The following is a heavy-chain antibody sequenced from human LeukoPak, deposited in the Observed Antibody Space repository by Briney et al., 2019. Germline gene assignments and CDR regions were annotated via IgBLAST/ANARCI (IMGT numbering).Heavy chain of an antibody. CDR1: GGSISSGSYY. CDR3: ARGSGNYFAFDI. J-gene: IGHJ3*02. V-gene: IGHV4-61*02. Sequence: SETLSLTCTVSGGSISSGSYYWSWSRQSVGKGLEWIGRIYTSGSTNYNPSLKSRVTISVDTSKNQFSLKLSSVTAADTAVYHCARGSGNYFAFDIWGQGTMVTVSS. D-gene: IGHD1-26*01. CDR2: IYTSGST.